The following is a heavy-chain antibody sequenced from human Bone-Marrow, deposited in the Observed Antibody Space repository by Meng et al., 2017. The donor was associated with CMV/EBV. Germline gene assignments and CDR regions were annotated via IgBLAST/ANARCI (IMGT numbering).Heavy chain of an antibody. J-gene: IGHJ3*02. V-gene: IGHV3-74*01. Sequence: LSLTCAASGFTFSSYWMHWVRQAPGKGLVWVSRINSDGSSTSYADSVKGRFTISRDNAKNTLYLQMNSLRAEDTAVYYCARERTTAVNDAFDIWGQGTMVTVSS. CDR2: INSDGSST. CDR1: GFTFSSYW. CDR3: ARERTTAVNDAFDI. D-gene: IGHD1-7*01.